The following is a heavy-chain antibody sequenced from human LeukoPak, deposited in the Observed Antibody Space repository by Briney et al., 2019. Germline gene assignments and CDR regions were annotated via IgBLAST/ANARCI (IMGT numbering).Heavy chain of an antibody. CDR3: ARLEYGGTMVRGVITVRGYFDY. J-gene: IGHJ4*02. V-gene: IGHV4-4*02. Sequence: PSETLSLTCAVSGGSISSSNWWSWVRQPPGKGLEWIGEIYHSGSTNYNPSLKSRVTISVDTSKNQFSLKLSSVTAADTAVYYCARLEYGGTMVRGVITVRGYFDYWGQGTLVTVSS. CDR1: GGSISSSNW. CDR2: IYHSGST. D-gene: IGHD3-10*01.